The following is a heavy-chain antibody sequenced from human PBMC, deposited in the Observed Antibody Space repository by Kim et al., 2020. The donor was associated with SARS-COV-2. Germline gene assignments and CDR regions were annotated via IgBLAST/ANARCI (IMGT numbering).Heavy chain of an antibody. D-gene: IGHD3-10*01. CDR2: ISSISSTI. CDR1: GFTFSNYG. CDR3: AKARGSGSPPYYFDY. Sequence: GGSLRLSCAASGFTFSNYGMNWVRQAPGKGLEWVSYISSISSTIYYADSVKGRFTISRDNAKNSLYLQMNSLRDEDTAVYYCAKARGSGSPPYYFDYWGQGTLITVSS. J-gene: IGHJ4*02. V-gene: IGHV3-48*02.